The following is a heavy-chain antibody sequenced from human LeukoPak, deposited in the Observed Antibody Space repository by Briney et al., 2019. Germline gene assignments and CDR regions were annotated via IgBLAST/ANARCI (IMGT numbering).Heavy chain of an antibody. V-gene: IGHV3-23*01. CDR1: AFTFSTYA. CDR3: AKRITVVARDAFDF. Sequence: LSGRSLRLSCAASAFTFSTYAMSWVRQAPGKGLEWVSSISGSGGSTFYADSVKGRFTISRDNSKNTLYLQMNSLRAEDTAVYYCAKRITVVARDAFDFWGQGTMVTVSS. CDR2: ISGSGGST. J-gene: IGHJ3*01. D-gene: IGHD1-14*01.